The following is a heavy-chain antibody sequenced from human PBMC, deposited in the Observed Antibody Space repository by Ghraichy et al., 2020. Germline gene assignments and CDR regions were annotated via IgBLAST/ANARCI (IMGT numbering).Heavy chain of an antibody. D-gene: IGHD3-16*01. CDR3: ARDCDGLYDCQGD. CDR2: IDPYGTTT. J-gene: IGHJ4*02. V-gene: IGHV3-74*01. Sequence: SCAASGFTFSNYWMHWVRQSPGKGLVWLSRIDPYGTTTHYADSVKGRFTISRDNANNTVCLQMNSLRADDTAVYYCARDCDGLYDCQGDWGLGTLVTVSS. CDR1: GFTFSNYW.